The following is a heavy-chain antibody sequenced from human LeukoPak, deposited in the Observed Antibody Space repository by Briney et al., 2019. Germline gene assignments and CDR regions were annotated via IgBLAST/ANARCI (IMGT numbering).Heavy chain of an antibody. CDR2: IYPGDSDT. J-gene: IGHJ3*01. CDR3: ARPLLSYSSVWLL. Sequence: GESLKISCKGSGYSFTSYWIGWVRQMPGKGLEWMGIIYPGDSDTRYSPSFQVQITISTDKSISSAYLQSRSLTASDTAMYYCARPLLSYSSVWLLWGQGKMCTPSS. V-gene: IGHV5-51*01. D-gene: IGHD6-19*01. CDR1: GYSFTSYW.